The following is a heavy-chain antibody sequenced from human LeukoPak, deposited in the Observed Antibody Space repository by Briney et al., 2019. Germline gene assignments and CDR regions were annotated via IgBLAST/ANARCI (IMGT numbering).Heavy chain of an antibody. V-gene: IGHV1-69*04. Sequence: SVKVSCKASGGTFSSYAISWVRQAPGQGLEWMGRIIPILGIANYAQKFQGRVTITADKSTSTAYMELSSLRSEDTALYYCARGGSGYDYDYYGMDVWGQGTTVTVSS. CDR1: GGTFSSYA. CDR3: ARGGSGYDYDYYGMDV. J-gene: IGHJ6*02. CDR2: IIPILGIA. D-gene: IGHD5-12*01.